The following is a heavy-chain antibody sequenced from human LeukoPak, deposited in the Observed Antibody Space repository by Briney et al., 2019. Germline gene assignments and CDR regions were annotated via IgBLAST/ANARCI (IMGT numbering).Heavy chain of an antibody. CDR3: ERNPRGSRGYYYVY. D-gene: IGHD3-22*01. J-gene: IGHJ4*02. V-gene: IGHV1-18*01. CDR1: RYTFTSYG. CDR2: TSDYNGNT. Sequence: APVKDSCKASRYTFTSYGISWVRPTPGQGGEWMGSTSDYNGNTNYAQKLQGRVTMTTDTSTSTAYMELRSQRSDDTSVYYCERNPRGSRGYYYVYWGQGTLVTVSS.